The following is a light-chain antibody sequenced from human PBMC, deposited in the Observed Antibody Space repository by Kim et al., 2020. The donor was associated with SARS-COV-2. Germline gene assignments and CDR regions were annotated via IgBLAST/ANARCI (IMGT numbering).Light chain of an antibody. CDR3: SSFTLSNTYV. Sequence: GQSITVSCTETTNDGDVLDRVSWYQQHPDKAPKLIIFDVARRPSGVSNRFSGSRSANTASLIISGLQTDDDADYYCSSFTLSNTYVFGSGTKVTVL. CDR2: DVA. J-gene: IGLJ1*01. CDR1: TNDGDVLDR. V-gene: IGLV2-14*03.